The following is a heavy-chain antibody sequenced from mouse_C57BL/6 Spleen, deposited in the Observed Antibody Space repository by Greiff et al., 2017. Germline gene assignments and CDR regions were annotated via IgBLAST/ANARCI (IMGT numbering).Heavy chain of an antibody. J-gene: IGHJ4*01. CDR1: GFTFSDYG. V-gene: IGHV5-17*01. D-gene: IGHD2-5*01. Sequence: EVKLMESGGGLVKPGGSLKLSCAASGFTFSDYGMHWVRQAPEKGLEWVAYISSGSSTIYYAETVKGRFTITRDNAKNTLFLQMTSLRSEDTAMYYCSRTYSNSHAMDYWGQGTSVTVSS. CDR3: SRTYSNSHAMDY. CDR2: ISSGSSTI.